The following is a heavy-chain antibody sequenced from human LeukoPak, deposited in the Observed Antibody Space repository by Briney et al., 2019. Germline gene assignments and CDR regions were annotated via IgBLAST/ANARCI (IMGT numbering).Heavy chain of an antibody. J-gene: IGHJ6*03. CDR1: GASISTYY. Sequence: PSETLSLTCTVSGASISTYYWSWIRQPPGKGLEWIGDIYYSANTNYNPSLKSRLNISVDTSKNQVSLNLSSVTAADTAVYYCAREELRYYGSGSYYKFFHYYYYMDVWGKGTTVTISS. CDR2: IYYSANT. CDR3: AREELRYYGSGSYYKFFHYYYYMDV. V-gene: IGHV4-59*01. D-gene: IGHD3-10*01.